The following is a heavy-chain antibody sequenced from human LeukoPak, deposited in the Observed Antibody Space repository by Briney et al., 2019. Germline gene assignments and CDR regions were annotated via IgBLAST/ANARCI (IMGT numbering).Heavy chain of an antibody. CDR3: ARDAQSGAFSDFDY. J-gene: IGHJ4*02. CDR2: IKQDGSEK. CDR1: GFTFSSYW. V-gene: IGHV3-7*01. D-gene: IGHD1-26*01. Sequence: GGSLRLSCAASGFTFSSYWMSWVRQAPGKGLEWVANIKQDGSEKYYVDSVKGRFTISRDNAKNSLYLQMNSLRAEDTAVYYCARDAQSGAFSDFDYWGQGTLVTVSS.